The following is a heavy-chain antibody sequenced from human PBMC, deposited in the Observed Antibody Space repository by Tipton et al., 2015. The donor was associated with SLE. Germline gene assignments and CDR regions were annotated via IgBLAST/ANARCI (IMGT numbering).Heavy chain of an antibody. Sequence: LRLSCTVSGGSISSYYWSWIRQPPGKGLEWIGYIYHSGSTYYNPSLKSRVTISVDRSKNQFSLKLSSVTAADTAVYYCARVTIFGAFDIWGQGTMVTVSS. CDR1: GGSISSYY. CDR2: IYHSGST. CDR3: ARVTIFGAFDI. D-gene: IGHD3-3*01. V-gene: IGHV4-59*12. J-gene: IGHJ3*02.